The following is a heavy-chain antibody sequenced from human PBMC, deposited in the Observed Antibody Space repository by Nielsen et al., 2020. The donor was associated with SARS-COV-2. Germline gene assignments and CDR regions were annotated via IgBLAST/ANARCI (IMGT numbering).Heavy chain of an antibody. CDR2: IHQDGGET. D-gene: IGHD3-10*01. Sequence: GESLKISCAASGFTFSDYWMSWVRQAPGKGLEWVANIHQDGGETRYADSVKGRFTIFRDNAKNSLYLQMNSLRAEDTAMYYCARNFYGSGSYPFDPWGQGTLVTVSS. V-gene: IGHV3-7*03. CDR1: GFTFSDYW. J-gene: IGHJ5*02. CDR3: ARNFYGSGSYPFDP.